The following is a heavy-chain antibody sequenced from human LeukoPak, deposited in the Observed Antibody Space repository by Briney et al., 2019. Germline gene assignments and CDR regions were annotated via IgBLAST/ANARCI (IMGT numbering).Heavy chain of an antibody. CDR2: IITILGIA. Sequence: SVKLSHKASVGTFSSYAISWVRQPPGHGLEWMGRIITILGIANYAQKFQGRVTITADKSTSTAYMELSSLRSEDTAVYYCAGAYVYYDSSEGDAFDIWGQGTMVTVSS. CDR1: VGTFSSYA. D-gene: IGHD3-22*01. J-gene: IGHJ3*02. CDR3: AGAYVYYDSSEGDAFDI. V-gene: IGHV1-69*04.